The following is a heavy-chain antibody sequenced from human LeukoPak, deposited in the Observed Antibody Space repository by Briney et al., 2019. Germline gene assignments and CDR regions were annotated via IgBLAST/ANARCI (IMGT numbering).Heavy chain of an antibody. CDR3: ARGIVAAGNIDF. CDR1: GFTFSSYA. Sequence: GGSLRLSCAASGFTFSSYAMSWVRQAPGKGLEWVSSISSSSSYIYYADSVKGRFTISRDNAKNSLYLQMNSLRAEDTAVYYCARGIVAAGNIDFWGQGTLVTVSS. J-gene: IGHJ4*02. CDR2: ISSSSSYI. V-gene: IGHV3-21*01. D-gene: IGHD6-13*01.